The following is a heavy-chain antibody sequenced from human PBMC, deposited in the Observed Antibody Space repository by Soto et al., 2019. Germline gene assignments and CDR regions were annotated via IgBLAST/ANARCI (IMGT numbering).Heavy chain of an antibody. J-gene: IGHJ6*02. CDR2: ISAYDGNT. CDR1: GYTFTSYG. V-gene: IGHV1-18*04. Sequence: QAQLVQSGAEVKKPGASVKVSCKASGYTFTSYGINWVRQAPGQGLEGLGWISAYDGNTKYAQSVQGRVSMTTDTSTKTAYMELRSLRSDDTAMYYCARGGYYDSSGSRNYYYYGMNVWGQGTTVSVSS. D-gene: IGHD3-22*01. CDR3: ARGGYYDSSGSRNYYYYGMNV.